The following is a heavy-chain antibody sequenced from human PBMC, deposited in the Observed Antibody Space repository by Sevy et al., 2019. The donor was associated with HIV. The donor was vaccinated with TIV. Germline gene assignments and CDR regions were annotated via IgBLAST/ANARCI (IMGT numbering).Heavy chain of an antibody. D-gene: IGHD2-8*02. CDR2: IYYSGST. CDR3: ARLLYCTGGVCYPSLFDY. J-gene: IGHJ4*02. Sequence: GSLRLSCTVSGGSISSSSYYWGWIRQPPGKGLEWIGSIYYSGSTYYNPSLKSRVTISVDTSKNQFSLKLSSVTAADTAVYYCARLLYCTGGVCYPSLFDYWGQGTLVTVSS. V-gene: IGHV4-39*01. CDR1: GGSISSSSYY.